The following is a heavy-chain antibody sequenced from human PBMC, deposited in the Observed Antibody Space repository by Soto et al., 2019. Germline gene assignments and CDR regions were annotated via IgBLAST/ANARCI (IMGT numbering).Heavy chain of an antibody. CDR1: GGSISSGSYY. D-gene: IGHD3-3*01. V-gene: IGHV4-39*01. J-gene: IGHJ4*02. CDR2: IYYTGST. Sequence: QLQLQESGPGLVKPSETLSLTCTVSGGSISSGSYYWGWIRQPPGKGLEWIGTIYYTGSTYYNPSLKSRVTISVDTSKNQFSQKLSSVTAADTAVYFCTRRLRFLETVDYWGQGTLVTVSS. CDR3: TRRLRFLETVDY.